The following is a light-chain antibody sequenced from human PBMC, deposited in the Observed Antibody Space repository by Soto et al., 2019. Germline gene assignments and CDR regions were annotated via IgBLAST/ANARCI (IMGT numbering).Light chain of an antibody. Sequence: EKVMTQSPATLSLSPGERVTLCCRARQSVGSNLAWYQQKPGQAPRLLIYGASTRATGIPARFSGSGSETEFTLTISSLQAEDSAVYSCQQYNNWPTWTFGQGTKVDIK. J-gene: IGKJ1*01. CDR1: QSVGSN. CDR2: GAS. CDR3: QQYNNWPTWT. V-gene: IGKV3-15*01.